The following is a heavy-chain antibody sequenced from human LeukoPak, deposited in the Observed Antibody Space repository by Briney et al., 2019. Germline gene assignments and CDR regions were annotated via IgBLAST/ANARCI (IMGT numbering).Heavy chain of an antibody. D-gene: IGHD3-9*01. Sequence: PSETLSLTCTFSGGSISSSSYYWDWIRQPPGKGLEWIGSIYYSGTTYYNPSVKSRVTISVDTSKNQFSLKLSSVTAADTAVYYCARQYYDILTGYYDAFDIWGQGTMVTVSS. V-gene: IGHV4-39*01. CDR3: ARQYYDILTGYYDAFDI. J-gene: IGHJ3*02. CDR1: GGSISSSSYY. CDR2: IYYSGTT.